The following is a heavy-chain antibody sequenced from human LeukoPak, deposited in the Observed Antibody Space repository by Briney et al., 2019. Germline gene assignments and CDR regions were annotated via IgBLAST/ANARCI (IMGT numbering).Heavy chain of an antibody. Sequence: SETLSLTCSVSGGSVRSDISHWSWIRQPPGKGLEWIGYVLYSGSANCNPSLESRVTMSLDRSKNQFSLELTSVTAADTAVYYCARNRGWYATDVWGQGAAVTVSS. V-gene: IGHV4-61*01. J-gene: IGHJ6*02. D-gene: IGHD6-19*01. CDR1: GGSVRSDISH. CDR3: ARNRGWYATDV. CDR2: VLYSGSA.